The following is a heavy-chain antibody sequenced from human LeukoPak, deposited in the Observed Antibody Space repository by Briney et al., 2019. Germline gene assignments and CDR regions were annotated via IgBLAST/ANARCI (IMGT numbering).Heavy chain of an antibody. J-gene: IGHJ3*02. CDR3: AKDPSSGWYRGAFDI. Sequence: PGGSLRLSCAASGFTFSSYAMHWVRQAPGKGLEWVAVISYDGSNKYYADSVKGRFTISRDNSKNTLYLQMNSLRAEDTAVYYCAKDPSSGWYRGAFDIWGQGTMVTVSS. CDR2: ISYDGSNK. V-gene: IGHV3-30*04. D-gene: IGHD6-19*01. CDR1: GFTFSSYA.